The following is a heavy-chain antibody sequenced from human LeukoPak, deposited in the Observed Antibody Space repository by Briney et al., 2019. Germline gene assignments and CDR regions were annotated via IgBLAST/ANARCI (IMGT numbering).Heavy chain of an antibody. J-gene: IGHJ3*02. V-gene: IGHV4-59*08. CDR1: GGSISSYY. D-gene: IGHD6-13*01. CDR2: IYYSGST. CDR3: ARRDTSSWYKDDAFDI. Sequence: SETLSLTCTVSGGSISSYYWSWIRQPPGKGLEWIGYIYYSGSTNYNPSLKSRVTISVDTSKNQFSLKLSSVTAADTAVYYCARRDTSSWYKDDAFDIWGQGTMVTVSP.